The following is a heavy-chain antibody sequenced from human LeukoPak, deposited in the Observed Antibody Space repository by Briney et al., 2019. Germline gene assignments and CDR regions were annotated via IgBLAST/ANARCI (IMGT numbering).Heavy chain of an antibody. CDR1: GYSFTSYW. CDR3: ASARFGDPGAFDI. CDR2: IYTGASDT. V-gene: IGHV5-51*01. J-gene: IGHJ3*02. D-gene: IGHD3-10*01. Sequence: GESLKISCKGSGYSFTSYWIGLVRQMPGKGVGWMWIIYTGASDTRYSPSFQGQVTISADKSISTAYLQWSSLKASDTAMYYCASARFGDPGAFDIWGQGTMVTVSS.